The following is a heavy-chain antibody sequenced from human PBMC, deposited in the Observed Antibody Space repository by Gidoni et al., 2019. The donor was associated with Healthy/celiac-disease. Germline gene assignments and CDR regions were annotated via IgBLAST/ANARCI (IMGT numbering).Heavy chain of an antibody. Sequence: QVQLQESGPGLVKPSQTLSLTCTVSGGSISSGSYYWSWIRQPAGKGLEWIGRIYTSGSTNYNPSLKSRVTISVDTSKNQFSLKLSSVTAADTAVYYCARGRRVGGERYYYGMDVWGQGTTVTVSS. D-gene: IGHD2-15*01. V-gene: IGHV4-61*02. CDR3: ARGRRVGGERYYYGMDV. CDR2: IYTSGST. J-gene: IGHJ6*02. CDR1: GGSISSGSYY.